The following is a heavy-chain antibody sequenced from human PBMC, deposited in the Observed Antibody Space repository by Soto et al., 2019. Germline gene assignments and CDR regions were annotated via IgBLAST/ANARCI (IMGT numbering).Heavy chain of an antibody. V-gene: IGHV1-18*01. CDR2: ISAYNGNT. CDR1: GYTFTSYG. D-gene: IGHD2-2*01. CDR3: ARSRGYCSSTSCRLYYYYYYMDV. J-gene: IGHJ6*03. Sequence: ASVKVSCKASGYTFTSYGISWVRQAPGQGLEWMGWISAYNGNTNYAQKLQGRVTMTTDTSTSTAYMELRSLRSDDTAVYYCARSRGYCSSTSCRLYYYYYYMDVWGKGTTVTVSS.